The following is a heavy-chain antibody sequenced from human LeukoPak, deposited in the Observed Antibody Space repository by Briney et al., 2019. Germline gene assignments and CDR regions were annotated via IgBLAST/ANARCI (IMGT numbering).Heavy chain of an antibody. CDR2: ISNHDSSA. J-gene: IGHJ3*02. CDR1: GFTFSSYA. Sequence: GGSLRLSCAASGFTFSSYAMNWVRQAPGKGLEWVSVISNHDSSADYADSVKGRFTISRDDAKNSLYLQMNSLRAEDTAVYYCARDGPGSSGYDAFDIWGQGTMVSVCS. D-gene: IGHD3-22*01. CDR3: ARDGPGSSGYDAFDI. V-gene: IGHV3-21*01.